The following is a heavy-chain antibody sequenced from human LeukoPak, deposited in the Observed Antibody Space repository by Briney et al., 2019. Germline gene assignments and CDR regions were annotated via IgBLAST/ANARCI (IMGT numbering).Heavy chain of an antibody. D-gene: IGHD3/OR15-3a*01. V-gene: IGHV3-9*03. CDR2: ITWNSGSV. J-gene: IGHJ3*02. Sequence: PGGFLRLSYAAAGFAVHDYAMHWALQVPGKGLESLSGITWNSGSVLYADSVSGRFTISRDNAKNSLYLQMNSLSPEDMAFYCCAKGLGVASLIVDALDMWGQGTMVTV. CDR3: AKGLGVASLIVDALDM. CDR1: GFAVHDYA.